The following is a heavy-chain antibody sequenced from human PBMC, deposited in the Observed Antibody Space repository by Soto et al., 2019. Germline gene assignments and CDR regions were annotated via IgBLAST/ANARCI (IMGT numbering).Heavy chain of an antibody. CDR2: IYYSGST. Sequence: QLQLQESGPGLVKPSETLSLTCTVSGGSISSSSYYWGWIRQPPGKGLEWIGSIYYSGSTYYNPSLKSRVTISVDTSKNQFSLKLSSVTAADTAVYYCARHPVDRIAVAGCFDYWGQGTLVTVSS. CDR1: GGSISSSSYY. J-gene: IGHJ4*02. CDR3: ARHPVDRIAVAGCFDY. D-gene: IGHD6-19*01. V-gene: IGHV4-39*01.